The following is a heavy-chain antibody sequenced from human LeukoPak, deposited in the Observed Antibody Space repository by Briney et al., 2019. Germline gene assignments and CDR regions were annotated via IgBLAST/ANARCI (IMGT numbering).Heavy chain of an antibody. CDR3: ARGLSPIVVVPAATHDQDYYYGMDV. D-gene: IGHD2-2*01. CDR2: INPNSGGT. CDR1: GYTFTSYY. Sequence: ASVKVSCKASGYTFTSYYMHWVRQAPGQGLEWMGWINPNSGGTNYAQKFQGWVTMTRDTSISTAYMELSRLRSDDTAVYYCARGLSPIVVVPAATHDQDYYYGMDVWGQGTTVTVSS. V-gene: IGHV1-2*04. J-gene: IGHJ6*02.